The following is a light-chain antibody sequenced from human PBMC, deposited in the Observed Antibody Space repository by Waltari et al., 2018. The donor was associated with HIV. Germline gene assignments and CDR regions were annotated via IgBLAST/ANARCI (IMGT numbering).Light chain of an antibody. CDR1: QRVTTK. J-gene: IGKJ1*01. CDR3: LQYNNWPPWT. V-gene: IGKV3-15*01. CDR2: GAS. Sequence: EVVMTQSPATLSVSPGESATLSCRASQRVTTKLAWYQQKPGQAPRLLIYGASTRATGVPARFSGGGSGTEFTLTISSLQSEDFAVYYCLQYNNWPPWTFGQGTKVEIK.